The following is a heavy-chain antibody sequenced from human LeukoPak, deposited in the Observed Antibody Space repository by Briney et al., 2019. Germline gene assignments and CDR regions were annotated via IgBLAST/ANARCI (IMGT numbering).Heavy chain of an antibody. CDR2: ISGDGGNT. CDR1: GFPFGNYA. J-gene: IGHJ4*02. V-gene: IGHV3-23*01. D-gene: IGHD3-10*01. CDR3: AKHLWRDLLWFGEGYYFGY. Sequence: PGGSLRLSCAASGFPFGNYAMSWVRQTPGKGLKCVSVISGDGGNTYYADSVKGRFTISRDNSKNTLYLQMNSLRAEDTAVYYCAKHLWRDLLWFGEGYYFGYWGQGTLVTVSS.